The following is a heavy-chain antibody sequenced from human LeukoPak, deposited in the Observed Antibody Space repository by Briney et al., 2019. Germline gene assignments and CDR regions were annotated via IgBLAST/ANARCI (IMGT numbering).Heavy chain of an antibody. V-gene: IGHV3-7*03. CDR3: AGGNSMDV. CDR1: GFPFSNSW. J-gene: IGHJ6*04. D-gene: IGHD1/OR15-1a*01. Sequence: GGSLRLSCAVSGFPFSNSWMYWVRQAPGKGLEGVANIKKDGSGISYVDSVKGRFIISRDNARNSLYLQMNSLRVEDTAVYFCAGGNSMDVWGKGTACTVSS. CDR2: IKKDGSGI.